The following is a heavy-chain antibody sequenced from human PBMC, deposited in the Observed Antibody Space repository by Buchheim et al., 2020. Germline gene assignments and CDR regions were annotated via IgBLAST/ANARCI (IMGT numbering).Heavy chain of an antibody. Sequence: QVQLVESGGGVVQPGGSLRLSCAVSGFTLSTYAMHWVRQAPGKGLEWVAVISPDGSNKYYADSLKGRFTISRDPSNKTLYLQMSSLRAEDTAVYYCARDPERHYESSGCFDYWGQGTL. CDR2: ISPDGSNK. CDR3: ARDPERHYESSGCFDY. D-gene: IGHD3-22*01. J-gene: IGHJ4*02. V-gene: IGHV3-30-3*01. CDR1: GFTLSTYA.